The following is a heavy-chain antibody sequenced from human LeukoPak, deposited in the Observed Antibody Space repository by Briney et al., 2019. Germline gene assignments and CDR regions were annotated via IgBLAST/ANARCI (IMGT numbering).Heavy chain of an antibody. J-gene: IGHJ3*02. V-gene: IGHV3-7*01. D-gene: IGHD3-10*01. CDR3: ARDWVAGVPFDAFDI. CDR2: IKEDGSEK. CDR1: GFTLSNYW. Sequence: PGGSLRLSCVASGFTLSNYWMSWVRQAPGKGLEWVANIKEDGSEKYYVGSVKGRFTISRGNAKNSLYLHMDSLTAEDTAIYYCARDWVAGVPFDAFDIWGQGTMVSVSS.